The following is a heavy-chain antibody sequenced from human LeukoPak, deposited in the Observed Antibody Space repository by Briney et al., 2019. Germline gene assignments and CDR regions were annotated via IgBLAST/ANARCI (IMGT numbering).Heavy chain of an antibody. CDR3: ARESTGTVVPAADGKGYGMDV. J-gene: IGHJ6*04. D-gene: IGHD2-2*01. Sequence: ASVKVSCKASGGTFSSYAISWVRQAPGQGLEWMGGIIPIFGTANYAQKFQGRVTITADESTSTAYMELSSLRSEDTAVYYCARESTGTVVPAADGKGYGMDVWGKGTTVTVSS. CDR1: GGTFSSYA. CDR2: IIPIFGTA. V-gene: IGHV1-69*13.